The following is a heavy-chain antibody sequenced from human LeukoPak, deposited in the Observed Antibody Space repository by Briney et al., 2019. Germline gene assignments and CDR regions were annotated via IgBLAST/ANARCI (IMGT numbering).Heavy chain of an antibody. V-gene: IGHV3-23*01. D-gene: IGHD4-17*01. CDR1: GFTLNNYA. CDR2: ISGGGETT. J-gene: IGHJ4*02. Sequence: GGSLRLSCAASGFTLNNYAMNWVRQAPGKGLEWDSSISGGGETTSYADSAKGRFTISRDNSQNTLYLQMNSLRAEDTAVYYCARDYADYVGYFFFDYWGQGTLVTVSS. CDR3: ARDYADYVGYFFFDY.